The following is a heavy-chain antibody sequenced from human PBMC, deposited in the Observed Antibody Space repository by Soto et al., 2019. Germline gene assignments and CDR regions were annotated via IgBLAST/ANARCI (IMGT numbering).Heavy chain of an antibody. D-gene: IGHD3-3*01. J-gene: IGHJ6*02. CDR2: ISCYNGKT. CDR3: ARDAPPPELRFLEWHNYDYNGMDI. Sequence: QVQVVQSGDEVKETGASVRVSCRTSGYSFTAYGISWVRQAPGQGLEWMGWISCYNGKTKYAQKVQGRVTMTTDTSTSTAYMEVRSLRSDDPAIYYCARDAPPPELRFLEWHNYDYNGMDIWGQGNTVTVSS. V-gene: IGHV1-18*01. CDR1: GYSFTAYG.